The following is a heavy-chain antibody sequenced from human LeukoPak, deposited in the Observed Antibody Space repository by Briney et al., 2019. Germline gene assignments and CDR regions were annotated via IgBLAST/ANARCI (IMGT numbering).Heavy chain of an antibody. J-gene: IGHJ5*02. CDR1: GFTFTNYA. Sequence: GGSLRLSCAAPGFTFTNYAMSWVRQAPGKGLEWVSAISGSGGSTYYADSVKGRFTISRDNSKNTLYLQMNSLRAEDTAVYYCAKYDFWSGYQRAGFDPWGQGTLVTVSS. CDR2: ISGSGGST. CDR3: AKYDFWSGYQRAGFDP. V-gene: IGHV3-23*01. D-gene: IGHD3-3*01.